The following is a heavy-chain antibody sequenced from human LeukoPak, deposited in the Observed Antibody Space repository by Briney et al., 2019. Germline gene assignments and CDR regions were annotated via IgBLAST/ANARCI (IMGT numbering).Heavy chain of an antibody. Sequence: GASVKVSCKVSGYTLTELSMHWVRQAPGQGLEWMGGIIPIFGTANYAQKFQGRVTITADKSTSTAYMELSSLRSEDTAVYYCARQGSWARNGPLYYFDYWGQGTLVTVSS. D-gene: IGHD6-13*01. J-gene: IGHJ4*02. CDR1: GYTLTELS. V-gene: IGHV1-69*06. CDR2: IIPIFGTA. CDR3: ARQGSWARNGPLYYFDY.